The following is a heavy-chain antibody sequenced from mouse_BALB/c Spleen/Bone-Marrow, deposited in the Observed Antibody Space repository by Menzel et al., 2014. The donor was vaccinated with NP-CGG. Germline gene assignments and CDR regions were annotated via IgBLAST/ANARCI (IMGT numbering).Heavy chain of an antibody. CDR2: ISSGGSYI. V-gene: IGHV5-9-4*01. Sequence: EVQGVESGGGLVKSGGSLTLSCAASGFTFSNYAMSWVRQSPEKRLEWVAEISSGGSYIYYPDTLTGRFTISRDNAKNTLYLEMSSLRSEDTAMYYCSSYAYWGQGTLVTVSA. CDR1: GFTFSNYA. J-gene: IGHJ3*01. D-gene: IGHD2-12*01. CDR3: SSYAY.